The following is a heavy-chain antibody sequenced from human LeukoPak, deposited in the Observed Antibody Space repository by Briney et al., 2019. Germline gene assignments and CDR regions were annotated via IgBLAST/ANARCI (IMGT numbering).Heavy chain of an antibody. J-gene: IGHJ5*02. Sequence: GSLRLSCAASGFTFDDYGMSWVRQAPGKGPEWVSGFNLNGGSTGYADSVKGRFTISRDNAKNSLYLRMNSLRAEDTALYYCAREVSSYDSSGYYYLNWFDPWGQGTLVTVSS. V-gene: IGHV3-20*04. D-gene: IGHD3-22*01. CDR1: GFTFDDYG. CDR2: FNLNGGST. CDR3: AREVSSYDSSGYYYLNWFDP.